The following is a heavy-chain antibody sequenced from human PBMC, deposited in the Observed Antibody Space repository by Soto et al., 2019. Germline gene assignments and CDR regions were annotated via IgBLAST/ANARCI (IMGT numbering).Heavy chain of an antibody. CDR3: AKDPHPYSLGVPFLLLHIGTSVY. Sequence: PGGSLRLSCAASGFTFSSYAMSWVRQAPGKGLEWVSAISGSGGSTYYADSVKGRFTISRDNSKNTLYPQMNSLRDEDTAVYYCAKDPHPYSLGVPFLLLHIGTSVYWCPGTLATLS. CDR1: GFTFSSYA. CDR2: ISGSGGST. V-gene: IGHV3-23*01. J-gene: IGHJ4*02. D-gene: IGHD2-2*01.